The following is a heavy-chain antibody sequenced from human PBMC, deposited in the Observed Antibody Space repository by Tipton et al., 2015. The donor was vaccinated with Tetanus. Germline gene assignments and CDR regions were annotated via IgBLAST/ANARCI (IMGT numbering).Heavy chain of an antibody. CDR3: ARDRGDYIYYGMDV. V-gene: IGHV1-2*02. D-gene: IGHD3-22*01. CDR2: IDPNSGGT. Sequence: VQSPPAPPPPGASVKVSCKASGYTFTGYYLSCLRSATGQRLEWMGWIDPNSGGTVYAQKFQGRVTMTRDTSISTGYMELRSLRSDDTAVYYCARDRGDYIYYGMDVWGPGTTVTVS. CDR1: GYTFTGYY. J-gene: IGHJ6*02.